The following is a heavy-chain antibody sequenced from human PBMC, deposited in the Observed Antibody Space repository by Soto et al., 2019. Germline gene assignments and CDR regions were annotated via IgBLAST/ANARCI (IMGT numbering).Heavy chain of an antibody. CDR3: ARGLGLIRYFDWLPRQAPHWFDP. V-gene: IGHV4-34*01. J-gene: IGHJ5*02. Sequence: SETLSLTCAVYGGSFSGYYWSWIRQPPGKGLEWIGEINHSGSTNYNPSLKSRVTISVDTSKNQFSLKLSSVTAADTAVYYCARGLGLIRYFDWLPRQAPHWFDPWGQGTLVTVSS. CDR2: INHSGST. D-gene: IGHD3-9*01. CDR1: GGSFSGYY.